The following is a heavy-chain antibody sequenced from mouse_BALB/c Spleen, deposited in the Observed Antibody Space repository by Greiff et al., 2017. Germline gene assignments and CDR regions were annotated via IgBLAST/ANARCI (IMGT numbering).Heavy chain of an antibody. V-gene: IGHV5-12-1*01. J-gene: IGHJ1*01. CDR2: ISSGGGST. CDR1: GFAFSSYD. CDR3: ARQGKRYGNYNWYFDV. D-gene: IGHD2-10*02. Sequence: EVQLQQSGGGLVKPGGSLKLSCAASGFAFSSYDMSWVRQTPEKRLEWVAYISSGGGSTYYPDTVKGRFTISRDNAKNTLYLQMSSLKSEDTAMYYCARQGKRYGNYNWYFDVWGAGTTVTVSS.